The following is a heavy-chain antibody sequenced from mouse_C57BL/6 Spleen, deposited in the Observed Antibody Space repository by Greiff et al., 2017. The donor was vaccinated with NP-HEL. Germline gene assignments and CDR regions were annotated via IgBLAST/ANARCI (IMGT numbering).Heavy chain of an antibody. CDR2: IHPYCGST. J-gene: IGHJ1*03. CDR3: ARSITTTVVGRDFEV. V-gene: IGHV1-64*01. Sequence: QVQLQQPGAELVKPGASVKLSCKASGYTFTSYWMHWVKQRPGQGLEWIGMIHPYCGSTNYNDKFQSKATLTVDKSSSTAYMQLSSLTSEDSAVYYCARSITTTVVGRDFEVWGTGTTVTVAS. CDR1: GYTFTSYW. D-gene: IGHD1-1*01.